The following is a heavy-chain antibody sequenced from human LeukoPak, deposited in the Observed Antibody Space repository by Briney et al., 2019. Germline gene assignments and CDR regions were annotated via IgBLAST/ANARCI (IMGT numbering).Heavy chain of an antibody. CDR1: GFTFRTYA. D-gene: IGHD3-10*01. Sequence: SGGSLRLSCAASGFTFRTYAMSWVRQAPGKGLEWVSSIRSTGESTYYADSVKGRFTLSRDNSRNTLYLQMNSLRAEDTAVYYCAKEVRESAWFYFDHWGQGTLATVSS. CDR3: AKEVRESAWFYFDH. CDR2: IRSTGEST. V-gene: IGHV3-23*01. J-gene: IGHJ4*02.